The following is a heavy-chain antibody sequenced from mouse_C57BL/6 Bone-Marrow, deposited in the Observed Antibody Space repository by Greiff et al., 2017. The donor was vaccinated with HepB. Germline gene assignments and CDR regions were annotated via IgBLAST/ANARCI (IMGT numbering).Heavy chain of an antibody. CDR1: GYTFTSYW. CDR2: IDPSDSYT. D-gene: IGHD1-1*02. V-gene: IGHV1-69*01. CDR3: ARNEYGGCYQAWVAY. Sequence: QVQLQQPGAELVMPGASVKLSCKASGYTFTSYWMHWVKQRPGQGLEWIGEIDPSDSYTNYNQKFKGKSTLTVDKSSSTAYMQLSSLTSEDSAVYDCARNEYGGCYQAWVAYCGRGTLVTVSA. J-gene: IGHJ3*01.